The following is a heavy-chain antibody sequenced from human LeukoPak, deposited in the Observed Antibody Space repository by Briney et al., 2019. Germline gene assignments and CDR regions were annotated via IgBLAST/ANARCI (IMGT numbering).Heavy chain of an antibody. V-gene: IGHV3-20*04. J-gene: IGHJ4*02. Sequence: GGSLRLSCAASGFTFDDYGMSWVRQAPGKGLEWVSGINWNGGSTGYADSVKGRFTISRDNSKNTLYLQMNSLRAEDTAVYYCARDQYWYYFDYWGQGTLVTVSS. D-gene: IGHD2-8*02. CDR3: ARDQYWYYFDY. CDR2: INWNGGST. CDR1: GFTFDDYG.